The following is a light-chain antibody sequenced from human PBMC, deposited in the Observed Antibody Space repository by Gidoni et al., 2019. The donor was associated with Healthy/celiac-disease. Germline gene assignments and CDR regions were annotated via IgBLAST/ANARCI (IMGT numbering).Light chain of an antibody. CDR3: QQYNNWPLT. V-gene: IGKV3-15*01. J-gene: IGKJ4*01. CDR2: GAS. Sequence: EIVMTQSPATLSVSPGERATLSCRASQSVSSNLAWYQQKPGQAPRLLIYGASTRATGIPARFSGRGSGTEFTLTISSLQSEDCAVYDCQQYNNWPLTFGGGTKVEIK. CDR1: QSVSSN.